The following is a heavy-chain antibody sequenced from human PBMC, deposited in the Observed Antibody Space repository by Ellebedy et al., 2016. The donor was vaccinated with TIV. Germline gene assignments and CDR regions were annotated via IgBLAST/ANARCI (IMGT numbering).Heavy chain of an antibody. V-gene: IGHV3-74*01. CDR1: GFNFSSYW. D-gene: IGHD6-13*01. CDR2: INRDGSST. J-gene: IGHJ6*02. Sequence: GESLKISCAASGFNFSSYWMHWVRQAPGKGLVWVSRINRDGSSTTYADSVKGRFTISRDNAKNTLFLQMNSLRAEDTAVYYCASQVGPGYSSSWLNYYYYYGMDVWGQGTTVTVSS. CDR3: ASQVGPGYSSSWLNYYYYYGMDV.